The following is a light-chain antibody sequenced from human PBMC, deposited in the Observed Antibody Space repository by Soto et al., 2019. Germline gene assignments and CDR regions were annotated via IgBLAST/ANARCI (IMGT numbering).Light chain of an antibody. J-gene: IGLJ1*01. CDR3: CSYTDSSSLHV. CDR2: GVS. CDR1: SSDVGAYSY. Sequence: QAVVTQPASVSGSPGQSITISCTGTSSDVGAYSYVSWYQQHPGKAPKLMIYGVSNRPSGVSDRFSGSKSGSTASLTISGLQAEDEADYYCCSYTDSSSLHVFGTGTKLTVL. V-gene: IGLV2-14*01.